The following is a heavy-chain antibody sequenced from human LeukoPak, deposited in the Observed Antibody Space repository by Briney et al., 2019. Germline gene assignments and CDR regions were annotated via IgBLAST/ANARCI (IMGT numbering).Heavy chain of an antibody. CDR1: GGSISSSNW. J-gene: IGHJ4*02. CDR3: ARDRIVGYCTGGSCYGPIDY. Sequence: SGTLSLTCVVSGGSISSSNWWGWVRQPPGKGLEWIGSIYYSGSTYYNPSLKSRVTISVDTSKNQFSLKLSSVTAADTAVYYCARDRIVGYCTGGSCYGPIDYWGQGTLVTVSS. CDR2: IYYSGST. D-gene: IGHD2-15*01. V-gene: IGHV4-4*02.